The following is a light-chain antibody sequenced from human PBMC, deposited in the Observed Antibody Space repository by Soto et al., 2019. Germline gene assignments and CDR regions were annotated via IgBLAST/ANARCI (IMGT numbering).Light chain of an antibody. CDR2: EAS. CDR3: CSYGKV. V-gene: IGLV2-23*01. Sequence: QSVLAQPASVSGSPGQSITISCTGTDGDVGNCNFVSWYQQHPAKAPKLIIYEASERPSGVSNRFSGSTSGRTASLTISGIQAEDEAEYYCCSYGKVFGNGTKVTVL. J-gene: IGLJ1*01. CDR1: DGDVGNCNF.